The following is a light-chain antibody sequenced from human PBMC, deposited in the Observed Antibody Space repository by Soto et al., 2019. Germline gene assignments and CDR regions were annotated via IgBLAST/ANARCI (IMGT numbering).Light chain of an antibody. V-gene: IGLV8-61*01. CDR2: STN. CDR3: VLYMGSGTYWV. Sequence: VVTQEPSFSVSPGGTVTLTCGLSSGSVSTSYYPSWYQQTPGQAPRTLIYSTNTRSSGVPDRFSGSILGNKAALTITGAQADDESDYYCVLYMGSGTYWVFGGGTKVTVL. J-gene: IGLJ3*02. CDR1: SGSVSTSYY.